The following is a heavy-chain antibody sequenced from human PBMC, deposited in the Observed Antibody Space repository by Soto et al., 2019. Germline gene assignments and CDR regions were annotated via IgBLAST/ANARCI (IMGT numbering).Heavy chain of an antibody. CDR1: EYTFTSYT. J-gene: IGHJ4*02. D-gene: IGHD4-4*01. Sequence: ASLKVPCKSSEYTFTSYTMHWVRQAPGQRLEWMGWINGGNGNTKYSQKFQGRVTITRDTSASTAYMELSSLRSDDTAVYYCARELQVLYYFDYWGQGPLVNVPQ. CDR3: ARELQVLYYFDY. CDR2: INGGNGNT. V-gene: IGHV1-3*01.